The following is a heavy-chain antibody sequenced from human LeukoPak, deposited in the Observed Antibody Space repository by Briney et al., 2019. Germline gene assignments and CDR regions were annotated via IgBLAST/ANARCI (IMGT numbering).Heavy chain of an antibody. V-gene: IGHV3-66*01. CDR2: IYSGGST. CDR3: ARERPCSSTSCPVGY. J-gene: IGHJ4*02. Sequence: TGGSLRLSCAASGFTVSSNYMSWVRQAPGKGLEWVSVIYSGGSTNYAGSVKGRFTISRDNSKSTLYLQMNSLRAEDTSVYYCARERPCSSTSCPVGYWGQGTLVTVSS. CDR1: GFTVSSNY. D-gene: IGHD2-2*01.